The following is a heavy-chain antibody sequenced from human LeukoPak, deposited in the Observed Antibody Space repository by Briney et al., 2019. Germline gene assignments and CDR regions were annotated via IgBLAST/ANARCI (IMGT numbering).Heavy chain of an antibody. J-gene: IGHJ4*02. CDR3: AKDRAPPTVVTPPDY. V-gene: IGHV3-30*02. D-gene: IGHD4-23*01. CDR1: GFTFSSYG. Sequence: PGGSLRLSCAASGFTFSSYGMHWVRQARGKGLEWVAFIRYDGSNKYYADSVKGRFTISRDNSKNTLYLQMNSLRAEDTAVYYCAKDRAPPTVVTPPDYWGQGTLVTVSS. CDR2: IRYDGSNK.